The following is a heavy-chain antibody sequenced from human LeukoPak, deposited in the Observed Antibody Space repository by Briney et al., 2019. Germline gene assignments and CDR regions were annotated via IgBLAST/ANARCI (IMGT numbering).Heavy chain of an antibody. CDR2: IYHSGST. V-gene: IGHV4-38-2*01. J-gene: IGHJ4*02. CDR1: GYSISSGYY. Sequence: SETLSLTCAVSGYSISSGYYWGWIRQPPGKGLEWIGSIYHSGSTYYNPSLKSRVTISVDTSKNQFSLKLSYVTAADTAVYYCARLNHDFWSGYYGYCGQGTLVTVSS. CDR3: ARLNHDFWSGYYGY. D-gene: IGHD3-3*01.